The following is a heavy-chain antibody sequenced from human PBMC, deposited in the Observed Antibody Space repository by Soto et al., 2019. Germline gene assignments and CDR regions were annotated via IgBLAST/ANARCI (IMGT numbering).Heavy chain of an antibody. CDR2: IWYDGSNK. J-gene: IGHJ4*02. Sequence: GGSLRLSCAASGFTFSSYGMHWVRQAPGKGLEWVAVIWYDGSNKYYADSVKGRFTISRDNSKNTLYLQMNSLRAEDTAVYYCAREYSGSYPYFDYWGQGTLVTVSS. CDR1: GFTFSSYG. D-gene: IGHD1-26*01. CDR3: AREYSGSYPYFDY. V-gene: IGHV3-33*01.